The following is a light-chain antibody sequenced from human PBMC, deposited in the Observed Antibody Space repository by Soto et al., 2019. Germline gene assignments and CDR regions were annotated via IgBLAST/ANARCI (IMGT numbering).Light chain of an antibody. J-gene: IGKJ1*01. CDR2: KAS. CDR3: QQYLNRWT. V-gene: IGKV1-5*03. CDR1: QSISTW. Sequence: DIQMTQFPSTLFASLGNRVTITCRASQSISTWLAWYQQKPGKAPKLLIYKASSLEGGVPSRFSGSGSGTEFTLTISSLQPDDFATYYCQQYLNRWTFGQGTKVDIK.